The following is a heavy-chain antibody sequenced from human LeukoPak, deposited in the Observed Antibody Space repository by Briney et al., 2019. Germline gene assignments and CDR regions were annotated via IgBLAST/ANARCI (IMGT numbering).Heavy chain of an antibody. J-gene: IGHJ4*02. CDR2: IYSSGST. CDR3: ARQVGY. V-gene: IGHV4-39*01. CDR1: GGSVSSSTYY. Sequence: SETLSLTCTVSGGSVSSSTYYWGWIRQPPGKGLEWIGSIYSSGSTYSNPSLKGRLTISVDTSKNQFSLKLSSVTAADTAVYYCARQVGYWGQGTLVTVSS.